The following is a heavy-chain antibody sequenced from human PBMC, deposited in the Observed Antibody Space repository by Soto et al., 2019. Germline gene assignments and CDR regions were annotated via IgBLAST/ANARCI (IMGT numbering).Heavy chain of an antibody. CDR1: GFTFDDYA. J-gene: IGHJ5*02. V-gene: IGHV3-9*01. D-gene: IGHD2-2*01. Sequence: PGGSLRLSCAASGFTFDDYAMHWVRQAPGKGLEWVSGISWNSGSIGYADSVKGRFTISRDNAKNSLYLQMNSLRAEDTAVYYCAKRPRGPFIVLVPAAANWFDPWGQGTLVTVSS. CDR2: ISWNSGSI. CDR3: AKRPRGPFIVLVPAAANWFDP.